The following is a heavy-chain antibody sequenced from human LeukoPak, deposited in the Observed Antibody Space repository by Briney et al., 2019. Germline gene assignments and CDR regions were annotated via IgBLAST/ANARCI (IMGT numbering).Heavy chain of an antibody. V-gene: IGHV4-34*01. J-gene: IGHJ5*02. CDR2: INHSGST. CDR1: GGSFSGYY. D-gene: IGHD6-19*01. CDR3: ARTSAISSGYYPGITNWFDP. Sequence: SETLSLTCAVYGGSFSGYYWSWIRQPPGKGLERIGEINHSGSTNYNPSLKSRVTISVDTSKNQFSLKLSSVTAADTAVYYCARTSAISSGYYPGITNWFDPWGQGTLVTVSS.